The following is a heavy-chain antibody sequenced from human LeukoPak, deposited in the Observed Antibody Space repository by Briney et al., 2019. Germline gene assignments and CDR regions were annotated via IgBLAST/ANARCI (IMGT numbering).Heavy chain of an antibody. CDR3: ARRHYGSGSQAG. Sequence: SETLSLTCAVSGGSFSGYYWSWIRQPPGKGLEWIGEINHSGSTNYNLSLKRRVTISVDTSKNQFSLKLSSVTAADTAVYYCARRHYGSGSQAGWGQGTLVTVSS. CDR1: GGSFSGYY. J-gene: IGHJ4*02. CDR2: INHSGST. D-gene: IGHD3-10*01. V-gene: IGHV4-34*01.